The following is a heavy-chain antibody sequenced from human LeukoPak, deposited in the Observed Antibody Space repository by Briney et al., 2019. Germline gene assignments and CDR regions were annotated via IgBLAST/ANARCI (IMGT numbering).Heavy chain of an antibody. CDR1: GGSFSGYY. CDR2: INHSGST. D-gene: IGHD3-22*01. J-gene: IGHJ4*02. V-gene: IGHV4-34*01. Sequence: PSETLSLTCAVYGGSFSGYYWSWIRQPPGKGLEWIGEINHSGSTNYNPSLKSRVTISVDTSKNQFSLKLSSVTAADTAVYYCAGGYYYDSSGFDYWGQGTLVTVSS. CDR3: AGGYYYDSSGFDY.